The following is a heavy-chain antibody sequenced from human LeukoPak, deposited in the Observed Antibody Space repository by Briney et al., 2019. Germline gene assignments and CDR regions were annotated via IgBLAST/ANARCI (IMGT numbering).Heavy chain of an antibody. CDR3: AKDRRLGYCSSTSCYLSDY. CDR1: GASISSYY. CDR2: IYYSGST. D-gene: IGHD2-2*01. Sequence: ASEALSLTCTVSGASISSYYWSWIRQPPGKGLEWIGYIYYSGSTNYNPSLKSRVTMSVDTSKNQFSLKLSSVTAADTAVYYCAKDRRLGYCSSTSCYLSDYWGQGTLVTVSS. V-gene: IGHV4-59*01. J-gene: IGHJ4*02.